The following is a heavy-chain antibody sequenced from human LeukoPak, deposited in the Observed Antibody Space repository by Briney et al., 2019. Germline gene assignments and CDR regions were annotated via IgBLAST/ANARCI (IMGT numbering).Heavy chain of an antibody. D-gene: IGHD2-2*01. Sequence: ASVKVSCKASGGTFSSYAISWVRQAPGQGLEWMGWMNPKNGGTNYAQKFQGRVIMTRDTSINTAYMELSRLTSDDTAVYYCARCSVVVPAAINWFDPWGQGTLVTVSS. CDR1: GGTFSSYA. J-gene: IGHJ5*02. CDR3: ARCSVVVPAAINWFDP. CDR2: MNPKNGGT. V-gene: IGHV1-2*02.